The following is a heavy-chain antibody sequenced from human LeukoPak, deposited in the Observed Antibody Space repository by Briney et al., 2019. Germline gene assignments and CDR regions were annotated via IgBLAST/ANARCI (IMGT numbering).Heavy chain of an antibody. D-gene: IGHD3-22*01. Sequence: SVKVSCKASGYIFTNYDINWVRQATGQGLEWMGGIIPIFGTANYAQKFQGRVTITADESTSTAYMELSSLRSEDTAVYYCARGTTQENYYDSSGYSITFDCWGQGTLVTVSS. J-gene: IGHJ4*02. CDR3: ARGTTQENYYDSSGYSITFDC. CDR1: GYIFTNYD. V-gene: IGHV1-69*13. CDR2: IIPIFGTA.